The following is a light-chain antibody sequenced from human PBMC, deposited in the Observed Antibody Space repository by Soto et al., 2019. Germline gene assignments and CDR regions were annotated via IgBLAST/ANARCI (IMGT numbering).Light chain of an antibody. CDR1: QSVSGY. J-gene: IGKJ3*01. Sequence: EIVLTQSPATLSLSPGERATLSCRASQSVSGYLAWYHQRPGQPPRLLIYATSTRATGIPARFSGSGSGTDFTLTINSLGREDFAVYFCQMRNDWPTFGPGTKVDSK. CDR3: QMRNDWPT. CDR2: ATS. V-gene: IGKV3-11*01.